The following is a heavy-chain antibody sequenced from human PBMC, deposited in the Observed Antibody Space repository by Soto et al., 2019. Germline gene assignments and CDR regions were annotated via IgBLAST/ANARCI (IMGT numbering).Heavy chain of an antibody. D-gene: IGHD2-15*01. CDR2: ISYDGSNK. CDR1: GFTFSSYA. CDR3: ARDGGCSGGSCYPIYWYFDL. V-gene: IGHV3-30-3*01. Sequence: GGSLRLSCAASGFTFSSYAMHWVRQAPGKGLEWVAVISYDGSNKYYADSVKGRFTISRDNSKNTLYLQMNSLRAEDTAVYYCARDGGCSGGSCYPIYWYFDLWGRGTLVTVPQ. J-gene: IGHJ2*01.